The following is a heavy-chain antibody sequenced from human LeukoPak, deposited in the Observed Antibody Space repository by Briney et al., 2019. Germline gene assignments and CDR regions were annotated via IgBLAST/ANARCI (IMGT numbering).Heavy chain of an antibody. CDR1: GGSISSSSYY. CDR3: ATIPSDYGDYGRNDDAFDI. V-gene: IGHV4-39*01. Sequence: SETLSLTCTVSGGSISSSSYYWGWIRQPPGKGLEWIGNIYYSGSTYYNPSLKSRVTISVDTSKNQFSLKLSSVTAADTAVYYCATIPSDYGDYGRNDDAFDIWGQGTMVTVSS. CDR2: IYYSGST. D-gene: IGHD4-17*01. J-gene: IGHJ3*02.